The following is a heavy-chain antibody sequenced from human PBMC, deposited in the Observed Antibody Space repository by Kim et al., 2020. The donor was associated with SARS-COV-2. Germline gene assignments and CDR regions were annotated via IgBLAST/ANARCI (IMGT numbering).Heavy chain of an antibody. D-gene: IGHD3-9*01. CDR2: ISAYNGNT. J-gene: IGHJ4*02. CDR1: GYTFTSYG. CDR3: ARDSEDYDILTGYYMRAFDY. Sequence: ASVKVSCKASGYTFTSYGISWVRQAPGQGLEWMGWISAYNGNTNYAQKLQGRVTMTTDTSTSTAYMELRSLRSDDTAVYYCARDSEDYDILTGYYMRAFDYWGQGTLVTVSS. V-gene: IGHV1-18*04.